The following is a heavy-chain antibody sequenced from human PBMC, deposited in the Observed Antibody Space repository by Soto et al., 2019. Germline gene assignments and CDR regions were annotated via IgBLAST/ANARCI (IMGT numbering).Heavy chain of an antibody. CDR3: ARRKERSGPYYLDI. CDR1: GFTFITYD. Sequence: QVQLLQSGAEVKKPGASVKVSCKASGFTFITYDFSWVRQAAGQGLEWMGWMNPNNGNAGFAQKFRGRINMTRNTSISTAYLELSSLRSDDSAVYFCARRKERSGPYYLDIWGQGTQVTVS. J-gene: IGHJ4*02. D-gene: IGHD6-25*01. CDR2: MNPNNGNA. V-gene: IGHV1-8*01.